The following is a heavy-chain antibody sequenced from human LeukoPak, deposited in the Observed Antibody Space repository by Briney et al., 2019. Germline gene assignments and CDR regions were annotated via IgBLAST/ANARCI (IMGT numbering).Heavy chain of an antibody. CDR1: GYTFTSNY. J-gene: IGHJ4*02. CDR3: ARRRVGATVFDY. Sequence: ASVKVSCKASGYTFTSNYMHWVRQAPGQGLEWMGTINPSGGGTSYAQKFQGRITMTRDTSTSTVSMELSSLTSEDTAVYYCARRRVGATVFDYWSQGTLVTVSS. V-gene: IGHV1-46*01. D-gene: IGHD1-26*01. CDR2: INPSGGGT.